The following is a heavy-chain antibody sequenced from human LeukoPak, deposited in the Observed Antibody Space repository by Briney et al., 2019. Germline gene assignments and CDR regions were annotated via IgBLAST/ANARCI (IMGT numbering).Heavy chain of an antibody. J-gene: IGHJ4*02. D-gene: IGHD5-24*01. CDR2: INHSGST. Sequence: SETLSLTCAVYGGSFSGYYWSWIRQPPGKGLEWIGEINHSGSTNDNPSLKSRVTISVDKSKNQFSLKLSSMTAADTAVYHCARARRGGLKFDYWGQGALVTVSS. CDR1: GGSFSGYY. V-gene: IGHV4-34*01. CDR3: ARARRGGLKFDY.